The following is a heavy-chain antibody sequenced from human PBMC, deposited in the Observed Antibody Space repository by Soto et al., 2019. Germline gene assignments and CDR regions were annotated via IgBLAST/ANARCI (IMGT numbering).Heavy chain of an antibody. CDR2: ISWADYK. Sequence: QITLRESGHTLVEPTQTLTLTCTFSGFSLRSSGGAVGWIRLPPGKAMEWVAFISWADYKGYKTSLERRLTITKDTTKNQVVLTMTDMDPVDTGAYFCAHRVRSSDGWGTFDYWGQGVVVSVSS. CDR3: AHRVRSSDGWGTFDY. V-gene: IGHV2-5*02. CDR1: GFSLRSSGGA. J-gene: IGHJ4*02. D-gene: IGHD3-16*01.